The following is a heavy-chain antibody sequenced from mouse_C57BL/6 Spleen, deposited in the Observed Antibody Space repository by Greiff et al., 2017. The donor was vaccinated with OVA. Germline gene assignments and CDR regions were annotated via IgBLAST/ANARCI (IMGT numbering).Heavy chain of an antibody. V-gene: IGHV1-62-2*01. Sequence: QVQLQQSGAELVKPGASVKLSCKASGYTFTEYTIHWVKQRSGQGLEWIGWFYPGSGSIKYNEKFKDKATLTADKSSSTVYMELSRLTSEDSAVYFCARHEARTANYYGSSSYFDYWGQGTTLTVSS. CDR1: GYTFTEYT. CDR3: ARHEARTANYYGSSSYFDY. J-gene: IGHJ2*01. CDR2: FYPGSGSI. D-gene: IGHD1-1*01.